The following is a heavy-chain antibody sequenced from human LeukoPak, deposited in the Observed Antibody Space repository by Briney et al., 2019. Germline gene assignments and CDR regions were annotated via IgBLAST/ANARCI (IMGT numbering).Heavy chain of an antibody. V-gene: IGHV3-23*01. CDR1: GFTFSSYA. D-gene: IGHD3-10*01. CDR2: FRGVGSTT. J-gene: IGHJ4*02. Sequence: GGSLRLSCAASGFTFSSYAMSWVRQAPGKGLEWVSTFRGVGSTTYYADSVKGRFTISRDNSKNTLSLQMNSLRAEDTAVYYCAKHYGSGTYSFDYWGQGTLSPSPQ. CDR3: AKHYGSGTYSFDY.